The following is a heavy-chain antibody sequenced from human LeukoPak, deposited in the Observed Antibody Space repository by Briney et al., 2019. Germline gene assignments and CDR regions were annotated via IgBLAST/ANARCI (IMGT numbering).Heavy chain of an antibody. V-gene: IGHV4-59*08. J-gene: IGHJ5*02. Sequence: SETLSLTCTVSGGSISSYYWSWIRQPPGKGLEWIGYIYYSGSTNYNPSLKSRVTISVDTSKNQFSLKLSSVTAADTAVYYCARHRGSSWYPPNWFDPWGQGTPVTVSS. CDR2: IYYSGST. D-gene: IGHD6-13*01. CDR3: ARHRGSSWYPPNWFDP. CDR1: GGSISSYY.